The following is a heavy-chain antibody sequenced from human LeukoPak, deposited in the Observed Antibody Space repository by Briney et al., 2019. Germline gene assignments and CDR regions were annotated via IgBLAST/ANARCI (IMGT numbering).Heavy chain of an antibody. CDR1: GGSISSDY. Sequence: PSETLSLTCTVSGGSISSDYWSWIRQPPGKGLEWIGYFYYSGSTDYNPSLKSRVTISVDTSKNQFSLKLSSVTAADTAVYYCARHGLVNWNPAWFDPWGQGTLVTVSS. CDR3: ARHGLVNWNPAWFDP. J-gene: IGHJ5*02. V-gene: IGHV4-59*08. CDR2: FYYSGST. D-gene: IGHD1-1*01.